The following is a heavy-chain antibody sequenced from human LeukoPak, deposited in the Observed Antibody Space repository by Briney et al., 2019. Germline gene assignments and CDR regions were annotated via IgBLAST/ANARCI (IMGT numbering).Heavy chain of an antibody. V-gene: IGHV3-23*01. CDR3: AKDSSTSNYYYGMDV. J-gene: IGHJ6*02. Sequence: GGSLRLSCAASGFTFSSYTMRWVRQAPRKGLAWVSSISGSGASTYYADSVKGRFTISRDNSKNTLYLQLNSLRAEDTAVYYCAKDSSTSNYYYGMDVWGQGTTVTVPS. CDR1: GFTFSSYT. D-gene: IGHD6-13*01. CDR2: ISGSGAST.